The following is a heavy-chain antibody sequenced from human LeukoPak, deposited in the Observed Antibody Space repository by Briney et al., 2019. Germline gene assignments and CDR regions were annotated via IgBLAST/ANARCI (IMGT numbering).Heavy chain of an antibody. CDR1: GFTFSSYA. V-gene: IGHV3-23*01. CDR3: VKDSREGGYFDWPALLYYYYGMDV. CDR2: ISGSGGST. J-gene: IGHJ6*04. Sequence: GGSLRLSCAASGFTFSSYAMSWVRQAPGKGLEWVSAISGSGGSTYYADSVKGRFTISRDNSKNTLYLQMNSLRAEDTAVYYCVKDSREGGYFDWPALLYYYYGMDVWGKGTTVTVSS. D-gene: IGHD3-9*01.